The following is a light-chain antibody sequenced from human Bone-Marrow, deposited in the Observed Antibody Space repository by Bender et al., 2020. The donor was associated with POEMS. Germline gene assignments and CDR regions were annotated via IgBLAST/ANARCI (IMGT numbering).Light chain of an antibody. CDR2: QDT. V-gene: IGLV3-1*01. CDR1: DLGDKY. CDR3: QAWDTYSVI. Sequence: SYEVTQPPSVSVSPGQTASITCSGDDLGDKYVDWYQQKPGQSPVLVIYQDTKRPSGIPERFSGSNSGNTATLTISGTQAMDEADYYCQAWDTYSVIFGGGTKLTVL. J-gene: IGLJ2*01.